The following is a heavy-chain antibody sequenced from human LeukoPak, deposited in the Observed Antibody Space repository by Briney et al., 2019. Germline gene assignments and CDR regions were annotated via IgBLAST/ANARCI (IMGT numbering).Heavy chain of an antibody. V-gene: IGHV4-39*07. CDR1: GGSISSSSYY. D-gene: IGHD5-24*01. CDR2: IYYSGST. Sequence: SETLSLTCTLSGGSISSSSYYWGWIRQPPGKGLEWIGSIYYSGSTYYNPSLKSRVTISVDTSKNQFSLKLSSVTAADTAVYYCGSERWLYWGQGTLVTVSS. J-gene: IGHJ4*02. CDR3: GSERWLY.